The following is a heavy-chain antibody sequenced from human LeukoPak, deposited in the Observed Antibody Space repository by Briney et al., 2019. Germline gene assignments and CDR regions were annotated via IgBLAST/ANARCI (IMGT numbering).Heavy chain of an antibody. CDR3: AKGPNWFDP. J-gene: IGHJ5*02. V-gene: IGHV3-23*01. CDR2: MNPSGDLT. Sequence: GGTLRLSCAASGFIFSSYGMSWVRQAPGKGLEWVSTMNPSGDLTYYADSVKGRFTISRDNSKNTVFLQMNSLRVEDTAVYYCAKGPNWFDPWGQGTLVTVSS. CDR1: GFIFSSYG.